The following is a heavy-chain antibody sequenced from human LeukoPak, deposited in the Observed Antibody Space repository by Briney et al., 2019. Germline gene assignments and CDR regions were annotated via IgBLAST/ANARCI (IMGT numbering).Heavy chain of an antibody. CDR2: INPNSGGT. D-gene: IGHD3-16*01. V-gene: IGHV1-2*02. CDR1: GYTFTGYY. CDR3: ARDLDLGGSSKNCSDP. J-gene: IGHJ5*02. Sequence: ASVKVSCKASGYTFTGYYMHWVRQAPGQGLEWMGWINPNSGGTNYAQKFQGRVTMTRDTSISTAYMELSRLRSDDTAVYYCARDLDLGGSSKNCSDPGGQGPLVPVSS.